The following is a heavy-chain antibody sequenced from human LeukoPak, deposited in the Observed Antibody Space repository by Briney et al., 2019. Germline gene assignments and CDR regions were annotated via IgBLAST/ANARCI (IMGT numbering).Heavy chain of an antibody. CDR1: GFTFSSYS. J-gene: IGHJ3*02. D-gene: IGHD3/OR15-3a*01. CDR3: ARDGTEGNAFDI. Sequence: GGSLRLSCAASGFTFSSYSMNWVRQAPGKGPEWVAVISYDGSNKYYADSVKGRFTISRDNSKNTLYLQMNSLRAEDTAVYYCARDGTEGNAFDIWGQGTMVTVSS. V-gene: IGHV3-30*03. CDR2: ISYDGSNK.